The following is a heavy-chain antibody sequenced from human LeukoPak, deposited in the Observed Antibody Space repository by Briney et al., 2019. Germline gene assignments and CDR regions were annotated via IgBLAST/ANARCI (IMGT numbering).Heavy chain of an antibody. J-gene: IGHJ4*02. D-gene: IGHD5-18*01. CDR2: IIPIFGTA. V-gene: IGHV1-69*13. Sequence: SVKVSCKASGYTFTSYGISWVRQAPGQGLEWMGGIIPIFGTANYAQKFQGRVTITADESTSTAYMELSSLRSEDTAVYYCARSGSGYSYGYESGYFDYWGQGTLVTVSS. CDR1: GYTFTSYG. CDR3: ARSGSGYSYGYESGYFDY.